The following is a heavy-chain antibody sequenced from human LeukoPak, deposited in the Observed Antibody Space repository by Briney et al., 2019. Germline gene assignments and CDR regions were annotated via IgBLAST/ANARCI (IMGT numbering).Heavy chain of an antibody. D-gene: IGHD3-3*01. CDR1: GGSISSDY. Sequence: SETLSLTCTVSGGSISSDYWNLIRQPPGKGLEWIGYIDNSGSTKYNPSLKSRVLISVDTSKKQFSLKLNSVTAADTAVYYCARADFWSGPYAFDIWGQGTMVTVSS. CDR2: IDNSGST. CDR3: ARADFWSGPYAFDI. V-gene: IGHV4-59*01. J-gene: IGHJ3*02.